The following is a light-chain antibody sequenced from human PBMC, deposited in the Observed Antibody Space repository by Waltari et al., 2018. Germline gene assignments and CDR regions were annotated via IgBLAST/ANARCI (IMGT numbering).Light chain of an antibody. CDR3: SSYSTTSTLVV. V-gene: IGLV2-14*01. J-gene: IGLJ2*01. CDR1: SPDIGGFDY. Sequence: QSALTQPASVSGSPGQSIPITCTGTSPDIGGFDYVSWYQQRPGKAPKLIIFEVSNRASGISNRFSGSKSGSTASLTISGLQTEDDSDYYCSSYSTTSTLVVFGGGTKVTVL. CDR2: EVS.